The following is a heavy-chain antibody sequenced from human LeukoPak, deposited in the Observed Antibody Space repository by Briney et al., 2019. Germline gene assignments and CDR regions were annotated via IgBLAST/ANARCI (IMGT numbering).Heavy chain of an antibody. Sequence: PGGSLRLSCAATGFTFTSYEMNWVRHSPERGLEWLSYISSSGRTIYYAHSVKGRFTISRDNAKNSLYLQMNSLRDEDTAVYYCARGGSGYSYGKIDSWGQGILVTVSS. J-gene: IGHJ4*02. CDR1: GFTFTSYE. CDR2: ISSSGRTI. CDR3: ARGGSGYSYGKIDS. D-gene: IGHD5-18*01. V-gene: IGHV3-48*03.